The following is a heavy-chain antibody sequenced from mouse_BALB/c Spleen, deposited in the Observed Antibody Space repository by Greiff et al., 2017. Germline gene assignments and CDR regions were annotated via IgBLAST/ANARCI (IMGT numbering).Heavy chain of an antibody. CDR2: IYPSDSYT. CDR3: TRNSYFDV. V-gene: IGHV1-69*02. Sequence: VQLQQPGAELVRPGASVKLSCKASGYTFTSYWINWVKQRPGQGLEWIGNIYPSDSYTNYNQKFKDKATLTVDKSSSTAYMQLSSPTSEDSAVYYCTRNSYFDVWGAGTTVTVSS. J-gene: IGHJ1*01. CDR1: GYTFTSYW.